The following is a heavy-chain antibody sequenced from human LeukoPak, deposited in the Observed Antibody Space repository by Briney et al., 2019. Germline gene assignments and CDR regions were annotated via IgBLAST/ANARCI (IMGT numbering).Heavy chain of an antibody. CDR3: ARDGYSGSYRALFDY. D-gene: IGHD1-26*01. J-gene: IGHJ4*02. CDR1: GGTFSSYA. V-gene: IGHV1-69*04. CDR2: IIPIFGIA. Sequence: SVKVSCEASGGTFSSYAISWVRQAPGQGLEWMGRIIPIFGIANYAQKFQGRVTITADKSTSTAYMELSSLRSEDTAVYYCARDGYSGSYRALFDYWGQGTLVTVSS.